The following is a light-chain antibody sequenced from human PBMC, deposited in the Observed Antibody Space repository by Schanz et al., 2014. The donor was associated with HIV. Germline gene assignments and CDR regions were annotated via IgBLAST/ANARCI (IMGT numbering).Light chain of an antibody. CDR2: GAS. Sequence: ENALTQSPGTLSLSPGERATLSCRASQSVSSSYLAWYQQNPGQAPRLLIYGASSRATGIPDRFSGSGSGTDFTLTISRLEPEDFAVYYCQQFGSSPPATFGSGTKVDTK. CDR1: QSVSSSY. CDR3: QQFGSSPPAT. J-gene: IGKJ3*01. V-gene: IGKV3-20*01.